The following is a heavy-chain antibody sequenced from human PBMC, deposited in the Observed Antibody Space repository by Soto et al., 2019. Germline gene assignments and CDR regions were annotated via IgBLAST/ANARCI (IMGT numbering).Heavy chain of an antibody. D-gene: IGHD6-19*01. V-gene: IGHV4-38-2*02. CDR3: ARQVGGWAPWYFDY. J-gene: IGHJ4*02. CDR2: IYYSGST. CDR1: GASIRSSAY. Sequence: SETLSLTCTVSGASIRSSAYWGWIRQPPGKGLEWIGSIYYSGSTNYNPSLKSRVTISVDTSKNQFSLKLSSVTAADTAVYYCARQVGGWAPWYFDYWGQGTLVTVSS.